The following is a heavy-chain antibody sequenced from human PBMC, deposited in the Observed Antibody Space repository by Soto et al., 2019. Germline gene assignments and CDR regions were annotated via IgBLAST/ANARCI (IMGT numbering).Heavy chain of an antibody. CDR1: GDSVSSNSAA. CDR3: ARVRDSSGYYFYDAFDI. J-gene: IGHJ3*02. CDR2: TYYRSKWYN. Sequence: SPTLSLTCAISGDSVSSNSAAWNWIRQSPSRGLEWLGRTYYRSKWYNDYAVSVKSRITINPDTSKNQFSLQLNSVTPEDTAVYYCARVRDSSGYYFYDAFDIWGQGTMVTVSS. D-gene: IGHD3-22*01. V-gene: IGHV6-1*01.